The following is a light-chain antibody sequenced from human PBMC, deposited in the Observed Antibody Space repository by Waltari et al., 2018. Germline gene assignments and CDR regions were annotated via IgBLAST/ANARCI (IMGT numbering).Light chain of an antibody. CDR2: DVI. V-gene: IGLV2-14*03. J-gene: IGLJ7*01. Sequence: QSALTQPASVSGSPGPLITISCTGTSSDVGGYNYVSWYQQHPGKAPKLMIYDVINRPSGVSNRFSGSKSGNTASLTISGLQAEDEADYYCSSYTSSSTLTVFGGGTQLTVL. CDR3: SSYTSSSTLTV. CDR1: SSDVGGYNY.